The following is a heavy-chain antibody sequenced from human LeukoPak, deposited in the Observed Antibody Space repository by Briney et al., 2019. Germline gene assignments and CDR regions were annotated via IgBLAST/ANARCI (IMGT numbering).Heavy chain of an antibody. CDR3: AREFNWGPKGDYLDY. Sequence: GGSLRLSCAASGFTFSSYAMHWVCQAPGKGLEWVAVISYDGSNKYYADSVKGRFTLSRDNSKNTQYLQMNSLRAEDTAVYYCAREFNWGPKGDYLDYWGQGTLVTVSS. CDR1: GFTFSSYA. V-gene: IGHV3-30*04. CDR2: ISYDGSNK. D-gene: IGHD7-27*01. J-gene: IGHJ4*02.